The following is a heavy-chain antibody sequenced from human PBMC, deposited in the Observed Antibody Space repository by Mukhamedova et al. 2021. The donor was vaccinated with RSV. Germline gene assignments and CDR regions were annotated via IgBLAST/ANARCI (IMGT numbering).Heavy chain of an antibody. V-gene: IGHV1-18*01. D-gene: IGHD2-2*01. CDR1: SSG. Sequence: SSGISWVRQAPGQGLEWMGWIATYNGDSNYARKFQGRIIMTTDTSTSTAYMELRSLRSDDTAVYYCARGGRCGSTSCYPRLWWFDPWGQGTLVTVS. CDR2: IATYNGDS. J-gene: IGHJ5*02. CDR3: ARGGRCGSTSCYPRLWWFDP.